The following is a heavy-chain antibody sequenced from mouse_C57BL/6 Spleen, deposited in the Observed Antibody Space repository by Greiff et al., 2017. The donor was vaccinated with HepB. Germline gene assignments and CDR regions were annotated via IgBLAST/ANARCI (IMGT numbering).Heavy chain of an antibody. Sequence: QVQLQQSGDELARPGASVKMSCKASGYTFTSYTMHWVKQRPGQGLEWIGYINPSSGDTKYNQKFKDKATLTADKSSSTAYMQLRSLTSEDSAVDYCAKGDDYAVYWYFDVWGTGTTVTVSS. CDR1: GYTFTSYT. J-gene: IGHJ1*03. D-gene: IGHD2-4*01. CDR2: INPSSGDT. V-gene: IGHV1-4*01. CDR3: AKGDDYAVYWYFDV.